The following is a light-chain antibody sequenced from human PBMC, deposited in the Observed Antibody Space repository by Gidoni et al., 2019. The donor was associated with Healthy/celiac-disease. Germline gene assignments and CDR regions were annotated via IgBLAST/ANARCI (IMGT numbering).Light chain of an antibody. V-gene: IGKV3-20*01. Sequence: ELVLTQSPGTLSLSPAEIATLSCRASQSVSSSYLAWYQQKPGQAPRLLIYGASSRATGIPDRFIGSGSGTDFTLTISRLEPEDFAVYYCQQYGSSPLYTFGQGTKLEIK. J-gene: IGKJ2*01. CDR2: GAS. CDR1: QSVSSSY. CDR3: QQYGSSPLYT.